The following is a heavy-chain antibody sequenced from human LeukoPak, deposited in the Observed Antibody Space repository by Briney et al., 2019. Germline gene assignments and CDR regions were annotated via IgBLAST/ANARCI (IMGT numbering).Heavy chain of an antibody. CDR3: AAGSSGLLTDCGGDCYNFDC. J-gene: IGHJ4*02. D-gene: IGHD2-21*01. CDR2: IIPIFGTA. V-gene: IGHV1-69*13. CDR1: GGTFSSYA. Sequence: SVKVSCKASGGTFSSYAISWVRQAPGQGLEWMGGIIPIFGTANYAQKFQGRVTITADESTSTAYMELSSLRSEDTAVYYCAAGSSGLLTDCGGDCYNFDCWGQGTLVTVSS.